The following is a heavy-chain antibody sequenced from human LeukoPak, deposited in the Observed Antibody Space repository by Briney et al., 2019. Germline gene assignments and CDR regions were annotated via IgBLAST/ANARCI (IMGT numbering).Heavy chain of an antibody. CDR1: GGSISSYY. J-gene: IGHJ6*03. Sequence: SETLSLTCTVSGGSISSYYWSWIRQPPGKGLEWIGYIYYSGSTNYNPSLKSRVTISVDTSKNQFSLKLSSVTAADTAVYYCARVQDDFWSGRNYYYYYMDVWGKGTTVTVSS. CDR2: IYYSGST. V-gene: IGHV4-59*01. D-gene: IGHD3-3*01. CDR3: ARVQDDFWSGRNYYYYYMDV.